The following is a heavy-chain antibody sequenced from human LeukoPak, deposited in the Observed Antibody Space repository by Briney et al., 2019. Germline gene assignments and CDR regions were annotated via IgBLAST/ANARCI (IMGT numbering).Heavy chain of an antibody. J-gene: IGHJ6*03. CDR2: ISSSSSYI. V-gene: IGHV3-21*01. D-gene: IGHD3-3*01. CDR3: AKDHYDFWSGYTAHRYYYYYMDV. Sequence: GGSLRLSCVASGFTFSRYDMNWVRQAPGKGLEWVSSISSSSSYIYYADSVKGRFTISRDNSKNTLYLQMNSLRAEDTAVYYCAKDHYDFWSGYTAHRYYYYYMDVWGKGTTVTVSS. CDR1: GFTFSRYD.